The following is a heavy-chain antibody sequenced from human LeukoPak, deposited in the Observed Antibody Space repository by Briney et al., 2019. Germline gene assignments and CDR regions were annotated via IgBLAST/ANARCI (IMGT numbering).Heavy chain of an antibody. CDR1: GFTFSSYS. Sequence: PGGSLRLSCAASGFTFSSYSMNWVRQAPAKGLEWVSSISSSSSYIYYADSVKGRFTISRDNAKNSLYLQMNSLRAEDTAVYYCASHLYCSSTSCPDYWGQGTLVTVSS. CDR3: ASHLYCSSTSCPDY. CDR2: ISSSSSYI. V-gene: IGHV3-21*01. J-gene: IGHJ4*02. D-gene: IGHD2-2*01.